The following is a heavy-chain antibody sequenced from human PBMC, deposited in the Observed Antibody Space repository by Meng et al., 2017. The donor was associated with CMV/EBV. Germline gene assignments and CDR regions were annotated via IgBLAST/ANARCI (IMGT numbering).Heavy chain of an antibody. Sequence: QVQLVQSGAELKKPGSSVTVSCKSSAGTFSSYAISWVRKAPGKGLEWMRGIIPIFGKANYAQKFQGRVTITADESTSTAYMELSSLRSEDTAVYYCAREGALAYFDYWGQGTLVTVSS. CDR3: AREGALAYFDY. V-gene: IGHV1-69*12. D-gene: IGHD5-12*01. CDR2: IIPIFGKA. J-gene: IGHJ4*02. CDR1: AGTFSSYA.